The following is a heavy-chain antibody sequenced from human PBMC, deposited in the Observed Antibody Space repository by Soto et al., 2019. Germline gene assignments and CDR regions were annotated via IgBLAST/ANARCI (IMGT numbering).Heavy chain of an antibody. Sequence: QVQLVQSGAEVKKPGASVKVSCKASGYTFTSYYMHWVRQAPGQGLEWLGIINPSGGSTSYAQKFQGRVTMTTDTSTSTVYMELSSLRSEDTAVYYCARVPPARSGSLNWFAPCGQGTLVSVSS. CDR3: ARVPPARSGSLNWFAP. D-gene: IGHD3-3*01. V-gene: IGHV1-46*01. J-gene: IGHJ5*02. CDR1: GYTFTSYY. CDR2: INPSGGST.